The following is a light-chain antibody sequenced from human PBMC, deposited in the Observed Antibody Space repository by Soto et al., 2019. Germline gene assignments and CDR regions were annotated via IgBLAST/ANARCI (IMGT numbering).Light chain of an antibody. Sequence: DLHMTKTPYTLSASVGGRRTSTCQAMQRMSSWLAWYQQKPGEAPRLLIFDASSLESGVPSRFSGSGSGTLFTLTISSLPPDYFATYYCLPYYSDSTFGQVTMVDIK. V-gene: IGKV1-5*01. J-gene: IGKJ1*01. CDR2: DAS. CDR3: LPYYSDST. CDR1: QRMSSW.